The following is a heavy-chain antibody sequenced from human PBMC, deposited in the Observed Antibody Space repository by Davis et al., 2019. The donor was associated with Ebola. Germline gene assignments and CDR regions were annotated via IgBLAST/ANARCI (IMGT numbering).Heavy chain of an antibody. D-gene: IGHD6-6*01. CDR2: INPSGGST. V-gene: IGHV1-46*01. CDR1: GYTFTSYY. CDR3: ARDPGYRSPFNRFDP. J-gene: IGHJ5*02. Sequence: ASVKVSCKASGYTFTSYYMHWVRQAPGQGLEWMGIINPSGGSTSYAQKFQGGVTMTRDTSTSTVYMELSSLRSEDTAMYFCARDPGYRSPFNRFDPWGQGTLVTVSS.